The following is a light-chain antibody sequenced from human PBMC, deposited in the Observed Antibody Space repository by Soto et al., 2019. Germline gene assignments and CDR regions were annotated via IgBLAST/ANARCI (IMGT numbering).Light chain of an antibody. V-gene: IGLV2-8*01. CDR3: SSYAGRNNYVV. CDR2: EVS. Sequence: QSALTQPPSASGSPGQSVTISCTGTSSDVGGYNYVSWYQQHPGKAPKVMIFEVSKRPSGVPDRFSGSKSGNTASLTVSGLQAEDEADYYCSSYAGRNNYVVFGGGTKVTVL. J-gene: IGLJ2*01. CDR1: SSDVGGYNY.